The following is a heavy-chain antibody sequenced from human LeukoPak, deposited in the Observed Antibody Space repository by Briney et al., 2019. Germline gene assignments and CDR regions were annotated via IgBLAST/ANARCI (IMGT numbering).Heavy chain of an antibody. CDR1: GYTFTSYY. CDR2: INPSGGST. V-gene: IGHV1-46*01. J-gene: IGHJ4*02. D-gene: IGHD2-2*01. Sequence: ASVKVSCKASGYTFTSYYMHWVRQAPGQGLEWMGLINPSGGSTSYAQKFQGRVTMTRDTSTSTVYMELSSLRSEDTAVYYCARVVETPGTPLPLLLGNWGQGTLVTVSS. CDR3: ARVVETPGTPLPLLLGN.